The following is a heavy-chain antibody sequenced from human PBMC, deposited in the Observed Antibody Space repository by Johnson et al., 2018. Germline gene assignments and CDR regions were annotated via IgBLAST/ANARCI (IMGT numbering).Heavy chain of an antibody. CDR1: GFTFSSYG. Sequence: QVQLLESGGGVVQXGRSLRLSCAASGFTFSSYGMHWVRQAPGKGLEWVAVIWYDGSNKYYADPVKGRLPISRDNSKNTLYLPMNSLSAEATAVYYCARDFTSRTMIVGDFAFDIWGQGTMVTVSS. V-gene: IGHV3-33*01. CDR3: ARDFTSRTMIVGDFAFDI. D-gene: IGHD3-22*01. J-gene: IGHJ3*02. CDR2: IWYDGSNK.